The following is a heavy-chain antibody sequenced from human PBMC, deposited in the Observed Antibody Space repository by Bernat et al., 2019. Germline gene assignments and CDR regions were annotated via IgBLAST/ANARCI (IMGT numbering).Heavy chain of an antibody. J-gene: IGHJ6*02. CDR2: ISYDGSNK. CDR1: GFTFSSYA. CDR3: ARELSGGSSVTRAYYYYYGMDV. V-gene: IGHV3-30*07. D-gene: IGHD2-15*01. Sequence: QVQLVESGGGVVQPGGSLRLSCAASGFTFSSYAMHWVRQAPGKGLEWVSVISYDGSNKYYADSVKGRFTISRDNSRNTLDMQMSSLRADDTAVYYCARELSGGSSVTRAYYYYYGMDVWGQGTTVTVSS.